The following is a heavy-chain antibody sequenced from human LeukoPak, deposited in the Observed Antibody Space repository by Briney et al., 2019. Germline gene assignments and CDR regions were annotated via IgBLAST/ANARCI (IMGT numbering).Heavy chain of an antibody. Sequence: PSETLSLTCAVYGGSFSGYYWSWIRQPPGKGLEWIGEINRSGSTNYNPSLKSRVTISVDTSKNQFSLKLSSVTAADTAVYYCARRLKRYCSGGSCYSWGFDYWGQGTLVTVSS. D-gene: IGHD2-15*01. V-gene: IGHV4-34*01. J-gene: IGHJ4*02. CDR3: ARRLKRYCSGGSCYSWGFDY. CDR1: GGSFSGYY. CDR2: INRSGST.